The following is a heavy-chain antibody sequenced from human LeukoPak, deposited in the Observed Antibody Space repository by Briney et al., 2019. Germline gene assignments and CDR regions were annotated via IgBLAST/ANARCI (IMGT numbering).Heavy chain of an antibody. J-gene: IGHJ6*02. CDR3: ARQFYYDSSGPHDYYGMDV. D-gene: IGHD3-22*01. CDR1: GYSFTSYW. V-gene: IGHV5-51*01. CDR2: IYPGDSDT. Sequence: ESLKISCKGSGYSFTSYWIGWVRQMPGKGLEWMGIIYPGDSDTRYSPSFQGQVTISADKSISTAYLQWSSLKASDTAMYYCARQFYYDSSGPHDYYGMDVWGQGTTVTVSS.